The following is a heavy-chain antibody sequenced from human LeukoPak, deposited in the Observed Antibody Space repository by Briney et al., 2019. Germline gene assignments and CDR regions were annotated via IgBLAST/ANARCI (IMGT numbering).Heavy chain of an antibody. D-gene: IGHD3-10*01. CDR2: VFHSGST. CDR1: GDSITNGYW. Sequence: SETLSLTCVVSGDSITNGYWWSWVRQPPGKGLEWIGEVFHSGSTAYNPSLKSRVTISVDTSKNRVSLKLDSVTATDTAVYYCARNAYYSADRWGQGTLVTVSS. J-gene: IGHJ4*02. V-gene: IGHV4-4*02. CDR3: ARNAYYSADR.